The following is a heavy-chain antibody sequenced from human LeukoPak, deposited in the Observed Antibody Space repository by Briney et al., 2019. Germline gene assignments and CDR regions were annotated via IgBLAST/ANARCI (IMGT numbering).Heavy chain of an antibody. CDR2: IYTSGST. D-gene: IGHD3-16*01. V-gene: IGHV4-4*07. CDR3: ARDRGSAGGYYYYYMDV. J-gene: IGHJ6*03. Sequence: SETLSLTCTVSGGSISSYYWSWIRQPAGKGLEWIGRIYTSGSTNYNPSLKSRVTMSVDTSKNQFSLKLSSVTAADTAVYYCARDRGSAGGYYYYYMDVWGKGTTVTISS. CDR1: GGSISSYY.